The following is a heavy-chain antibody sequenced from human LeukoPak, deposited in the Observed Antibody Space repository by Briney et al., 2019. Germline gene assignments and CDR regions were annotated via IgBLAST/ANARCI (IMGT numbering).Heavy chain of an antibody. CDR2: IIPILGIA. J-gene: IGHJ5*02. V-gene: IGHV1-69*04. CDR3: ARDPCGGDCYLNWFDP. CDR1: GGTFSSYT. Sequence: GASVKVSCKASGGTFSSYTISWVQQAPGQGLEWMGRIIPILGIANYAQKFQGRVTITADKSTSTAYMELSSLRSEDTAVYYCARDPCGGDCYLNWFDPWGQGTLVTVSS. D-gene: IGHD2-21*02.